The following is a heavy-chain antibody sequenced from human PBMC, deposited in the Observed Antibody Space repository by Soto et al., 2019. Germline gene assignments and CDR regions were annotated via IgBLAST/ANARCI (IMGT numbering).Heavy chain of an antibody. V-gene: IGHV1-3*05. CDR1: GYTFTSYA. J-gene: IGHJ5*02. Sequence: QVQLVQSGAEEKKPGASVKVSCKASGYTFTSYAMHWVRQAPGQRLEWMGWINAGNGNTKYSQKFQGRVTITRDTSASTAYMELSSLRSEDTAVYYCAREGSSWYGYRFDPWGQGTLVTVSS. CDR2: INAGNGNT. CDR3: AREGSSWYGYRFDP. D-gene: IGHD6-13*01.